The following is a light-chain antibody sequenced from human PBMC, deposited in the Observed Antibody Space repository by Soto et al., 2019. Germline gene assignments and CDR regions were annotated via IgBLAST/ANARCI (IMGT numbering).Light chain of an antibody. Sequence: DIQMTQSPSTLSASVGDRVTITCRASQSISDWLAWYQQIPGKAPKLLIYDASTLQSGVPSRFSDSGSGTEFTLTISSLQPDDFATYYCQQYKSATFGQGTKLEIK. CDR1: QSISDW. V-gene: IGKV1-5*01. CDR2: DAS. J-gene: IGKJ2*01. CDR3: QQYKSAT.